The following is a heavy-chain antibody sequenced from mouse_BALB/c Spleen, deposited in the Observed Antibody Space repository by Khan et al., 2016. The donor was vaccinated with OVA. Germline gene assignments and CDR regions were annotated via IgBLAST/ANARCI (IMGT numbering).Heavy chain of an antibody. CDR1: GYSITSDYA. J-gene: IGHJ2*01. D-gene: IGHD4-1*01. CDR3: ARMSGGDYDF. V-gene: IGHV3-2*02. Sequence: EVQLQESGPGLVKPSQSLSITCTVTGYSITSDYAWNWIRQFPGNKLEWMGYISYSGNTKYNPSLTSRISVTRDTSKNQFFLQLNSVTTEDTATYYCARMSGGDYDFWGQGTTLTVSS. CDR2: ISYSGNT.